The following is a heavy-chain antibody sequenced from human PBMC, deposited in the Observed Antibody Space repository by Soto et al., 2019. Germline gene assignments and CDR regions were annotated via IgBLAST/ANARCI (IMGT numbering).Heavy chain of an antibody. CDR2: ISSNGGST. CDR3: MTDSPYTLKFTRVHF. J-gene: IGHJ4*01. Sequence: GGSLRLSCSASGFTFSSYAMHWVRQAPGKGLEYVSAISSNGGSTYYADSVKGRFTISRDNSKNTLYLQMSSLRAEDTAVYYLMTDSPYTLKFTRVHFWGHGTLVIVSS. V-gene: IGHV3-64D*08. D-gene: IGHD1-1*01. CDR1: GFTFSSYA.